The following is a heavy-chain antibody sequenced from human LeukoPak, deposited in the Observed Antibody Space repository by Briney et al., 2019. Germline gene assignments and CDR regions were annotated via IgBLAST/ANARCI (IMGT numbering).Heavy chain of an antibody. J-gene: IGHJ4*02. CDR1: GGSFSSDGYC. CDR3: AGGLSGSYWYYFDY. D-gene: IGHD1-26*01. V-gene: IGHV4-61*08. Sequence: SETLSLTCTVPGGSFSSDGYCWPWIRQPPGKGLEWIGYTHYSGSTNYNPSLRGRVTISVDTSRKQFFLNLNSVTAADTALYYCAGGLSGSYWYYFDYWGQGTLVTVSS. CDR2: THYSGST.